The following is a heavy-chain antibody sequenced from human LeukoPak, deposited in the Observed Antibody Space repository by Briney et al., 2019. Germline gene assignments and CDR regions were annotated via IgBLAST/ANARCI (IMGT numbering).Heavy chain of an antibody. Sequence: NPSETLSLTCTVSGGSISSGSYYWSWIRQPAGKGLEWIGRTYTSGSTNYNPSLKSRVTISVDTSKNQFSLKLSSVTAADTAVYYCAREGVSWYYDFWSGYLIDYWGQGTLVTVSS. CDR3: AREGVSWYYDFWSGYLIDY. CDR2: TYTSGST. V-gene: IGHV4-61*02. CDR1: GGSISSGSYY. D-gene: IGHD3-3*01. J-gene: IGHJ4*02.